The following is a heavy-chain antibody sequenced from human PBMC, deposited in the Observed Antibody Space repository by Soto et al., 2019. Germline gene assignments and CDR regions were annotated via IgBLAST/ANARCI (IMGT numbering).Heavy chain of an antibody. D-gene: IGHD4-17*01. CDR1: GGSISSYY. V-gene: IGHV4-59*01. CDR2: IYNSGST. J-gene: IGHJ5*02. CDR3: ANGDPRGPFDP. Sequence: SETLSITCTVSGGSISSYYWRCIRQPPGKGLEWIGYIYNSGSTNSNHSLKSRVTIAVDTSKNQFCLKLSSVTAAYTAVYYIANGDPRGPFDPWGQGTLVTVSA.